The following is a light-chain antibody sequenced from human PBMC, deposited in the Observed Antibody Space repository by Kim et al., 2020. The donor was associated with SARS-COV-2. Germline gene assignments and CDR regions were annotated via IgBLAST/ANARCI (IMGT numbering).Light chain of an antibody. V-gene: IGKV3-20*01. CDR3: QKYDDAPWT. CDR2: GAS. Sequence: PGERATLSCRASQKITSNYLAWFQQKPGQAPSLLIYGASSRAAGVPDRFSGSGSETDFTLTISRLEPEDIAVYYCQKYDDAPWTFGQGTKVDIK. J-gene: IGKJ1*01. CDR1: QKITSNY.